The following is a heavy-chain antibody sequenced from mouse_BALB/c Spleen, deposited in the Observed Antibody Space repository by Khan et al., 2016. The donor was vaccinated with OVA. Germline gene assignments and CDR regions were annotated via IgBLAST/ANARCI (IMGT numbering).Heavy chain of an antibody. J-gene: IGHJ2*01. Sequence: EVQLVESGPGLVKPSQSLSLTCTVTGYSITSDYAWNWIRQFPGNKLEWMGFISYSGNTNYHPSLKSRISITRATSKNQFFLQLNSVTTEDTATYYCARVYGGDFDYWGQGTTLTVSS. CDR3: ARVYGGDFDY. CDR1: GYSITSDYA. V-gene: IGHV3-2*02. D-gene: IGHD1-1*01. CDR2: ISYSGNT.